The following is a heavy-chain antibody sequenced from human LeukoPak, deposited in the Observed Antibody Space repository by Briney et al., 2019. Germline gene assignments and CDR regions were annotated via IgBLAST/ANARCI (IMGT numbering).Heavy chain of an antibody. V-gene: IGHV4-30-2*01. Sequence: PSETLSLTCTVSGDSISSGDYSWNWIRQPPGNGLEWIGYIYHSGSTYYSPSLENRVTMSVDRSKNQFSLKLSSVTAADTAVYYCARVGHYFYGSGSFLGGFDYWGQGSLVTVSS. D-gene: IGHD3-10*01. CDR1: GDSISSGDYS. CDR3: ARVGHYFYGSGSFLGGFDY. CDR2: IYHSGST. J-gene: IGHJ4*02.